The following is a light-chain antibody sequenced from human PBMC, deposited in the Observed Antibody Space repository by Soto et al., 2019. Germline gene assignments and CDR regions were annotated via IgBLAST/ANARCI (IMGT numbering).Light chain of an antibody. V-gene: IGKV1-6*01. J-gene: IGKJ1*01. Sequence: AIQMTQSPSSLSASVGDRITITCRASQGIGNDLGWYQQKPGKAPKLLIYGASSLQSGVPSRFSGSGSGTHFTLTINSLQAEDSATYYCLQDYNYPRTFGQGTKVEIK. CDR2: GAS. CDR3: LQDYNYPRT. CDR1: QGIGND.